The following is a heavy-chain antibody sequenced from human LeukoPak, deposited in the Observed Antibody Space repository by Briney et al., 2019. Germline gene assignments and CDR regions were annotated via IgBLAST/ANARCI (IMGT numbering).Heavy chain of an antibody. J-gene: IGHJ6*03. CDR1: GFTFSSYS. D-gene: IGHD3-16*01. V-gene: IGHV3-21*01. CDR3: ARDGWYVWGSHYYYYYYMDV. CDR2: ISSSSSYI. Sequence: GGSLRLSCAASGFTFSSYSMNWVRQAPGKGLEWVSSISSSSSYIYYADSVKGRFTISRDNAKNSLYLQMNSLRAEDTAVYYCARDGWYVWGSHYYYYYYMDVWGKGTTVTVSS.